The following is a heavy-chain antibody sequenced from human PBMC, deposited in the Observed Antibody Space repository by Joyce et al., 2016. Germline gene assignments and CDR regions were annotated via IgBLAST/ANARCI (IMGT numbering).Heavy chain of an antibody. CDR2: IYWDDDK. Sequence: QITLKESGPTLVNPTQTLTLTCTFSGFSLTTSGVAVGLMRQPPGKALEWLEIIYWDDDKFYNPSLQSRLTITRDTSNNQVFLTMTNMDPVDTATYDCAQVTRRTGGSPFDYWGQGTLVTVSS. CDR1: GFSLTTSGVA. D-gene: IGHD2-8*02. V-gene: IGHV2-5*02. J-gene: IGHJ4*02. CDR3: AQVTRRTGGSPFDY.